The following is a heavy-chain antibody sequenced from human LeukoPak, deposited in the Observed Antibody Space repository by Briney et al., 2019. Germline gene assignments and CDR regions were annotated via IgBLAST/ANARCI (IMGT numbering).Heavy chain of an antibody. CDR1: GYTSTSYG. CDR3: ARDPRGQLVTEGWFDP. Sequence: ASVKVSCKASGYTSTSYGISWVRQAPGQGLEWMGWISAYNGNTNYAQKLQGRVTMTTDTSTSTAYMELRSLRSDDTAVYYCARDPRGQLVTEGWFDPWGQGTLVTVSS. CDR2: ISAYNGNT. J-gene: IGHJ5*02. D-gene: IGHD6-6*01. V-gene: IGHV1-18*01.